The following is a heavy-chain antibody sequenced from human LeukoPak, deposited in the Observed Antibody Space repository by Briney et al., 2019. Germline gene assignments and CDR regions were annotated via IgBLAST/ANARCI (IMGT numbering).Heavy chain of an antibody. CDR1: GFIFNTYW. CDR3: GGYYYDSSGYFDY. V-gene: IGHV3-7*01. CDR2: INQDGSEK. D-gene: IGHD3-22*01. Sequence: GGSLRLSCAASGFIFNTYWMSWVRQAPGKGLEWVANINQDGSEKYYVDSVKGRFTISRDNAKNSLYLHMNSLRAEDTAVYYCGGYYYDSSGYFDYWGQGTLVTVSS. J-gene: IGHJ4*02.